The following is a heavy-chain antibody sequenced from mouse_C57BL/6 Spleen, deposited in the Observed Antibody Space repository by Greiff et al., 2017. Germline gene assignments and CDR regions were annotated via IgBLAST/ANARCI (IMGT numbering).Heavy chain of an antibody. CDR3: ARLGDYDEYYYAMDY. CDR2: INPSNGGT. CDR1: GYTFTSYW. V-gene: IGHV1-53*01. Sequence: QVQLQQPGTELVKPGASVKLSCKASGYTFTSYWMHWVKQRPGQGLEWIGNINPSNGGTNYNEKFKGKATLTVDKSSSTAYMQLSSLTSEDSAVYYCARLGDYDEYYYAMDYWGQGTSVTVSS. J-gene: IGHJ4*01. D-gene: IGHD2-4*01.